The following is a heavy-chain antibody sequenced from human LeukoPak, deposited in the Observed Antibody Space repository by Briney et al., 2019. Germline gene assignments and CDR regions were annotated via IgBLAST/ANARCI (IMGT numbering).Heavy chain of an antibody. Sequence: SETLSLTCAVYGGSLSGYYWSWIRQPPGKGLEWIGEINHSGSTNYNPSLKSRVTISVDTSRNQFSLKLSSVTAADTAVYYCARGFVRFDPWGQGTLVTVSS. CDR1: GGSLSGYY. CDR3: ARGFVRFDP. J-gene: IGHJ5*02. D-gene: IGHD3-10*02. V-gene: IGHV4-34*01. CDR2: INHSGST.